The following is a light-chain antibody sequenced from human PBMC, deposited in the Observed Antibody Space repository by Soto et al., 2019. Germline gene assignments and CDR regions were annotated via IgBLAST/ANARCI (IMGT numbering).Light chain of an antibody. V-gene: IGLV2-14*03. J-gene: IGLJ2*01. CDR1: SVDVGDFNY. CDR2: DVT. Sequence: QSALTQPASVSGSPGRSVTISCTGTSVDVGDFNYVSWYQHLPGRAPKLIIYDVTNRPSGISYRFSASKSGRTASLTISGLQAEDEAEYYCSSYSSSTTHVVFGGGTKLTVL. CDR3: SSYSSSTTHVV.